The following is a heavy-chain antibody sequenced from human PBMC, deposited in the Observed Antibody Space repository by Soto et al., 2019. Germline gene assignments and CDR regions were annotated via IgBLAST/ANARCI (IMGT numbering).Heavy chain of an antibody. CDR3: ASGGATNKWDYFDY. Sequence: QVQLVQSGAEVKKPGSSVKVSCKSSGGTFSSYAISWVRQAPGQGLECIGGIIPIFGTANYAQKFQGRVTITADESTSTAYMELSSLRSEDTAVYYCASGGATNKWDYFDYWGQGTLVTVSS. V-gene: IGHV1-69*01. J-gene: IGHJ4*02. CDR1: GGTFSSYA. D-gene: IGHD5-12*01. CDR2: IIPIFGTA.